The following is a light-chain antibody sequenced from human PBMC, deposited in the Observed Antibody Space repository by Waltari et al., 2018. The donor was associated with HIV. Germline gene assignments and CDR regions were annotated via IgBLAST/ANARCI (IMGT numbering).Light chain of an antibody. CDR2: DNN. J-gene: IGLJ3*02. CDR3: GTWDPSLSAWV. CDR1: SSNIGNNY. Sequence: QSVLTQPPSVSAAPGQKVTISCSGSSSNIGNNYVSWYQQLPGTAPKLLIYDNNNRPSVIPDRFSVSKSGTSATLGITGLQTGDEADYYCGTWDPSLSAWVFGGGTRLTVL. V-gene: IGLV1-51*01.